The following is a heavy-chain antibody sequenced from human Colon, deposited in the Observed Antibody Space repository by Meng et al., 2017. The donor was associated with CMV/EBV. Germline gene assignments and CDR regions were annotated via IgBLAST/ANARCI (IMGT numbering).Heavy chain of an antibody. J-gene: IGHJ4*02. CDR3: IQADYDNTGYLAY. CDR2: IRSKANSFAT. D-gene: IGHD3-22*01. V-gene: IGHV3-73*01. CDR1: GFIFSDSA. Sequence: SGFIFSDSAMHWVRQASGKGLDWVGRIRSKANSFATAYAASVRGRFTISRDDSKNTAYLQMNSLKTEDTAVYYCIQADYDNTGYLAYWGQGTLVTVSS.